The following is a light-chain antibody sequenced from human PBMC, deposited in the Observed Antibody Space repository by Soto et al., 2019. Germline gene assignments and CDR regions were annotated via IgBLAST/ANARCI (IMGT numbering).Light chain of an antibody. CDR2: GAS. CDR3: QQYGSSPPIT. V-gene: IGKV3-20*01. J-gene: IGKJ5*01. Sequence: EIVLTQSPDTLSLSPGERATLSCRASQTVIRNYLAWHQQKPGQAPRLLIYGASSRATGIPDRLSGSGSGTDFTLTISRLEPEDFAVYYCQQYGSSPPITFGQGTRLEIK. CDR1: QTVIRNY.